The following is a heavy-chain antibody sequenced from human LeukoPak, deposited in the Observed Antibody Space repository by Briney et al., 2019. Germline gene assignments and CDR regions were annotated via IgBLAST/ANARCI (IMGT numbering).Heavy chain of an antibody. CDR3: ARVRVVVVPAARTGGGGYYYGMDV. CDR2: INTNTGNP. Sequence: ASVKVSCKASGYTFTSYAMNWVRQAPGQGLEWMGWINTNTGNPTYAQGFTGRFVFSLDTSVSTAYLQISSLKAEDTAVYYCARVRVVVVPAARTGGGGYYYGMDVWGQGTTVTVSS. D-gene: IGHD2-2*01. J-gene: IGHJ6*02. V-gene: IGHV7-4-1*02. CDR1: GYTFTSYA.